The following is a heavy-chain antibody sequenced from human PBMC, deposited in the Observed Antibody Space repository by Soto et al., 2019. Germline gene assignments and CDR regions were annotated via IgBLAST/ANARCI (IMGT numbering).Heavy chain of an antibody. CDR3: AKDHGGSSSYPTCMDV. V-gene: IGHV3-23*01. CDR2: ISGSGGST. CDR1: GFTFSSYA. J-gene: IGHJ6*02. Sequence: PGGSLRLSCAASGFTFSSYAMSWVRQAPGKGLEWVSAISGSGGSTYYADSVKGRFTISRDNSKNTLYLQMNSLRAEDTAVYYCAKDHGGSSSYPTCMDVWGQGTTVSVSS. D-gene: IGHD6-6*01.